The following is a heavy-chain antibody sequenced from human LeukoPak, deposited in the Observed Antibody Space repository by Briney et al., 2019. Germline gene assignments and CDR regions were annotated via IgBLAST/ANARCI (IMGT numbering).Heavy chain of an antibody. CDR3: AKSSYAYSNYGYYYGMDV. V-gene: IGHV3-9*01. J-gene: IGHJ6*02. CDR2: ISWNGGSI. D-gene: IGHD4-11*01. CDR1: GFTFDDYA. Sequence: GRSLRLSCAAYGFTFDDYAMHWVRQAPGKGLEWVSGISWNGGSIGYADSVKGRFTISRDNAKNSLYLQMNSLRAEDTALHYCAKSSYAYSNYGYYYGMDVWGQGTNVTVSS.